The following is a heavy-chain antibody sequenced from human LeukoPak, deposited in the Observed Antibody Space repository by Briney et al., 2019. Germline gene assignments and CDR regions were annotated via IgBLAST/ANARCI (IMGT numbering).Heavy chain of an antibody. CDR3: AKGNSGSYYLFDY. J-gene: IGHJ4*02. V-gene: IGHV3-23*01. CDR2: ISGSGGST. Sequence: GGSLRLSCAASGFIFSSYVMSWVRQAPGKGLEWVSAISGSGGSTYYADSVKGRFTISRDNSKNTLYLQMNSLRAEDTAVYYCAKGNSGSYYLFDYWGQGTLVTVSS. D-gene: IGHD1-26*01. CDR1: GFIFSSYV.